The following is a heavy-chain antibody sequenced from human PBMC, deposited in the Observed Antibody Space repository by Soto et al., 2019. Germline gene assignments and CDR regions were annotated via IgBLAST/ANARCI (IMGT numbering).Heavy chain of an antibody. V-gene: IGHV4-59*01. J-gene: IGHJ3*02. Sequence: SETLSLTWTVSGGSISRYYWSWIRQPPGKGLEWIGYIYYSGSTNYNPSLKSRVTISVDTSKNQFSLKLSSVTAADTAVYYCAREGVIVASNAFDIWGQGTMVTVSS. CDR2: IYYSGST. CDR3: AREGVIVASNAFDI. D-gene: IGHD3-22*01. CDR1: GGSISRYY.